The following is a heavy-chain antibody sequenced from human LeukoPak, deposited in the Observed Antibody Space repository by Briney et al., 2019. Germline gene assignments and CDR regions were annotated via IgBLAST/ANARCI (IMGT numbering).Heavy chain of an antibody. CDR2: IWNDGSQK. J-gene: IGHJ4*02. CDR1: GFTSSSFG. CDR3: ARDKGPYYFDQ. V-gene: IGHV3-33*01. Sequence: GGSRRPSCAPSGFTSSSFGTDWVRRAPGKGLGWVAVIWNDGSQKYYADFVKGRFTISRDNSKNTLYLQMNSLRAEDTAVYYCARDKGPYYFDQWGQGTLLTVSS.